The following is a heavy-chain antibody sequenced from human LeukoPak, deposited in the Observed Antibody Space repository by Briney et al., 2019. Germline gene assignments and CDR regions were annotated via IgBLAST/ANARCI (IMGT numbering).Heavy chain of an antibody. J-gene: IGHJ6*03. V-gene: IGHV3-23*01. CDR1: GFTFSSYA. Sequence: GVSLRLSCAASGFTFSSYAMSWVRQAPGKGLEWVSAISGSGGSTYYADSVKGRFTISRGNSKNTLYLQMNSLRAEDTAVYYCATEPRNYYYYYMDVWGKGTTVTVSS. CDR3: ATEPRNYYYYYMDV. CDR2: ISGSGGST. D-gene: IGHD1-14*01.